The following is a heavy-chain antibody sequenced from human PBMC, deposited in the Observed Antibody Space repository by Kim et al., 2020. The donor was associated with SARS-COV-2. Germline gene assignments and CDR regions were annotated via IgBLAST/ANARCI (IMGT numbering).Heavy chain of an antibody. CDR3: ARDDEVSSWYEMGYFDY. Sequence: ASVKVSCKASGYTFTSYYMHWVRQAPGQGLEWMGIINPSGGSTSYAQKFHGRVTMTRDTSTSTVYMELSSLRSEDTAVYYCARDDEVSSWYEMGYFDYWGQGTLVTVSS. CDR2: INPSGGST. CDR1: GYTFTSYY. V-gene: IGHV1-46*01. D-gene: IGHD6-13*01. J-gene: IGHJ4*02.